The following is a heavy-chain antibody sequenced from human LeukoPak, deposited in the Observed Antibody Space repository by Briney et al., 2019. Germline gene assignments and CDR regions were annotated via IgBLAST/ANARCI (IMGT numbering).Heavy chain of an antibody. CDR2: IKPGGIT. D-gene: IGHD3-10*01. CDR1: GGSLSNYY. J-gene: IGHJ4*02. Sequence: SETLSLTCAVYGGSLSNYYWSWIRQPPGKGLEWIGEIKPGGITNYNPSVKSRVTISADTSKNQLFLNLNSATAADTAVYYCVRGFSGVVGDYWGQETLVTVSS. CDR3: VRGFSGVVGDY. V-gene: IGHV4-34*01.